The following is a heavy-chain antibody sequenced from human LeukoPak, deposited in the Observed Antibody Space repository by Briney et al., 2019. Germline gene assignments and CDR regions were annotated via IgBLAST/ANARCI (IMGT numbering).Heavy chain of an antibody. Sequence: ASVKVSCKASGGTFSSYAISWVRQAPGQGLEWMGGIIPIFGTANHAQKFQGRVTITADESTSTAYMELSSLRSEDTAVYYCARGRSSGYYVYYFDYWGQGTLVTVSS. CDR3: ARGRSSGYYVYYFDY. V-gene: IGHV1-69*13. D-gene: IGHD3-22*01. J-gene: IGHJ4*02. CDR1: GGTFSSYA. CDR2: IIPIFGTA.